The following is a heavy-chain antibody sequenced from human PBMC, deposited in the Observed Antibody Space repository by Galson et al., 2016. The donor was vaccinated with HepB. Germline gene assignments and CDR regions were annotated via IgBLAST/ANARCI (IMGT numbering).Heavy chain of an antibody. CDR2: ISYSGSA. D-gene: IGHD3-3*01. Sequence: TLSLTCTVSGGSFSSGDYYWSWIRQLPGKGLEWIGFISYSGSAHYNPSLKSRLTISVDTSKNHFSLKLSSVTAADTAVYYCARVGRLDFWSGYYVPPFDYWGQ. CDR1: GGSFSSGDYY. V-gene: IGHV4-31*03. CDR3: ARVGRLDFWSGYYVPPFDY. J-gene: IGHJ4*02.